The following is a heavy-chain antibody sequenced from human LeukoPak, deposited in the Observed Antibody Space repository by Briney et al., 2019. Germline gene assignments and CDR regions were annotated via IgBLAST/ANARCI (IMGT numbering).Heavy chain of an antibody. D-gene: IGHD3-9*01. CDR1: GGSLSSGDYY. J-gene: IGHJ4*02. CDR2: IYYSGST. V-gene: IGHV4-30-4*01. Sequence: SQTLSLTCTVSGGSLSSGDYYWSWIRQPPGKGLEWIGYIYYSGSTYYNPSLKSRVTISVDTSKNQFSLKLSSVTAADTAVYYCARATYFDWLSIDYWGQGTLVTVSS. CDR3: ARATYFDWLSIDY.